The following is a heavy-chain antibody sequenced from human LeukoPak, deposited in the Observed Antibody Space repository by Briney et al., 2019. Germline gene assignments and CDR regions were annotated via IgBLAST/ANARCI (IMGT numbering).Heavy chain of an antibody. J-gene: IGHJ3*01. CDR2: INTDGSST. CDR1: GFTFSSYE. V-gene: IGHV3-74*01. D-gene: IGHD1-26*01. Sequence: GGSLRLSCAASGFTFSSYEMNWVRQAPGKGLVWVSRINTDGSSTNYADFVRGRFTVSRDSAKNTLYLQMNSLRVEDTAVYYCARVIGWDEPFDLWGHGTLVTVSS. CDR3: ARVIGWDEPFDL.